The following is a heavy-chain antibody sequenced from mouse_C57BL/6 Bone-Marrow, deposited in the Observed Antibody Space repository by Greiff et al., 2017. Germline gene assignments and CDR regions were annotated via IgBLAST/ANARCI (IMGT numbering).Heavy chain of an antibody. CDR2: IRNKANNHAT. J-gene: IGHJ3*01. V-gene: IGHV6-6*01. D-gene: IGHD2-3*01. CDR3: TRGDGYPFAY. Sequence: EVQGVESGGGLVQPGGSMKLSCAASGFTFSDAWMDWVRQSPETGLEWVAEIRNKANNHATYYAESVKGRCTISRYDSKSSVYLQMNSLRAEDTGIYYCTRGDGYPFAYWGQGTLVTVSA. CDR1: GFTFSDAW.